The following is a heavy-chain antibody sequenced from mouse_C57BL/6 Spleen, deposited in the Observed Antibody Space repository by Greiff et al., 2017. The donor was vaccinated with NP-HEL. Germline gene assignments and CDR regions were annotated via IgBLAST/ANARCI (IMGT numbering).Heavy chain of an antibody. CDR3: ARSKLWSAMDY. V-gene: IGHV1-78*01. D-gene: IGHD1-1*02. Sequence: QVQLQQSDAELVKPGASVKISCQVSGYTFTDHTIHWMKQRPEQGLEWIGSIYPRDGSTKYNEKFKGKATLTADKSSSTAYMQLNSLTSEDAAVYYCARSKLWSAMDYWGQGTSVTVSS. CDR1: GYTFTDHT. J-gene: IGHJ4*01. CDR2: IYPRDGST.